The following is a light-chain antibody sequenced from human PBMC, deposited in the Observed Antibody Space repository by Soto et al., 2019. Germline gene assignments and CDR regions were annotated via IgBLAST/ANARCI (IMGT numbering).Light chain of an antibody. CDR1: YTVGIN. Sequence: LSLSTGEEATLSCWASYTVGINLAWYQQKPGQAPRLLIFRASTRATGIPARFSGSGSGTEFTLTISSLQSEDFAVYYCQQYHHWPPITFGQGTRLAI. V-gene: IGKV3-15*01. CDR3: QQYHHWPPIT. CDR2: RAS. J-gene: IGKJ5*01.